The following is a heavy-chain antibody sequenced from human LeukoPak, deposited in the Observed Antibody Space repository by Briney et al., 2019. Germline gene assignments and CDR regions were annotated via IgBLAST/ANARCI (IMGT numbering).Heavy chain of an antibody. V-gene: IGHV4-30-2*01. J-gene: IGHJ2*01. Sequence: PSQTLSLTCAVSGGSISSGGYSWSWIRQPPGKGLEWIGYIYHSGSTYYNPSLKSRVTISVDRSKNQFSLKLSSVTAADTAVYYCARRNWRRYWYFDLWGRGILVTVSS. CDR3: ARRNWRRYWYFDL. CDR1: GGSISSGGYS. CDR2: IYHSGST. D-gene: IGHD1-1*01.